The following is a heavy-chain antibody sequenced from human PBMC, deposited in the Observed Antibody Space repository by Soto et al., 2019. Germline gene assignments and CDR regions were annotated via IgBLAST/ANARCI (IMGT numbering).Heavy chain of an antibody. CDR1: GFTFSSYA. V-gene: IGHV3-23*01. CDR3: VKEPYDFWSGYYPPCYFDY. Sequence: GGSLRLSCAASGFTFSSYAMSWVRQAPGKGLEWVSAISGSGGSTYYADSVKGRFTISRDNSKNTLYLQMNSLRAEDTAVYYWVKEPYDFWSGYYPPCYFDYWGQGTLVTVSS. D-gene: IGHD3-3*01. J-gene: IGHJ4*02. CDR2: ISGSGGST.